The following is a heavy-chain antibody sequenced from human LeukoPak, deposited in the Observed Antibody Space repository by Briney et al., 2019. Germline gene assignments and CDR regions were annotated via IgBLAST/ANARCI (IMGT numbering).Heavy chain of an antibody. V-gene: IGHV1-8*03. CDR3: ARVQLWSPYYYYYYMDV. CDR2: MNPNSGNT. CDR1: GYTFTSYD. J-gene: IGHJ6*03. D-gene: IGHD5-18*01. Sequence: GPAKGSCKASGYTFTSYDINWVRQANGQGLEWMGWMNPNSGNTGYAQKFQGRVTITRNTSISTAYMELSSLRSEDTPVYYCARVQLWSPYYYYYYMDVWGKGTTVTVSS.